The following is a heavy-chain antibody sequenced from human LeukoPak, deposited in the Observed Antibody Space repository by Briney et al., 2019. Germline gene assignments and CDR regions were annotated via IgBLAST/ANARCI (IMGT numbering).Heavy chain of an antibody. Sequence: SETLSLTCTVSGGSISSGSYYWGWIRQPPGKGLEWIASMYYSGTTFYGPSLKSRVTISVDTSKNQLSLKLGSVTAADTAVYYCARHPPRDGSAFDYWGQGTLVTVSS. CDR1: GGSISSGSYY. J-gene: IGHJ4*02. CDR2: MYYSGTT. V-gene: IGHV4-39*01. CDR3: ARHPPRDGSAFDY.